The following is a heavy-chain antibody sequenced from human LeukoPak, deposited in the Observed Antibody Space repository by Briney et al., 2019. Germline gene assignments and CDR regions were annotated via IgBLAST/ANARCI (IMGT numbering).Heavy chain of an antibody. J-gene: IGHJ1*01. D-gene: IGHD1-26*01. CDR3: ARDQMGGSYYGYFQH. CDR1: GYTFTTYG. CDR2: ISAYNGNT. Sequence: ASVKVSCKASGYTFTTYGISWGRQAPGQGHEWRGWISAYNGNTKYAQKLQGRVTMTTDTSTSTAYMELKSLRSDDTAVYYCARDQMGGSYYGYFQHWGQGTLVTVSS. V-gene: IGHV1-18*01.